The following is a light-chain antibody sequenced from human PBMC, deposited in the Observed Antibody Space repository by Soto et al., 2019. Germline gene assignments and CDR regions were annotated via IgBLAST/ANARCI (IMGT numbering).Light chain of an antibody. Sequence: EIVLTQSPGTLSLSPGERATLSCRASQSVSSSYLAWYQQKPGQAPRLLIYGASSRATGIPDRFSGSRSGTDFTLTISRLEPEDFEVYYCQQYGSSPLTFGGGTKVEIK. CDR3: QQYGSSPLT. J-gene: IGKJ4*01. CDR1: QSVSSSY. CDR2: GAS. V-gene: IGKV3-20*01.